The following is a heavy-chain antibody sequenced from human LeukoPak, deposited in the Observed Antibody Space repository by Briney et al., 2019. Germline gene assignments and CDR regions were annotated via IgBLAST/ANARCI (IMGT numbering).Heavy chain of an antibody. D-gene: IGHD2-15*01. J-gene: IGHJ3*02. CDR3: ARAAARGYCSGGSCYSYAFDI. CDR1: GGTFSSYA. CDR2: IIPIFGTA. V-gene: IGHV1-69*01. Sequence: SVKVSCKASGGTFSSYAISWVRQAPGQGLEWMGGIIPIFGTANYAQKFQGRVTITADESTSTAYMELSSLRSEDTAVYYCARAAARGYCSGGSCYSYAFDIWGQGTMVTVSS.